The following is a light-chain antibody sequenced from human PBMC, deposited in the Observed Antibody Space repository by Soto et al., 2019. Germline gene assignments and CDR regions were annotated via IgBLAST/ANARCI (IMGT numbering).Light chain of an antibody. CDR1: QSISWW. Sequence: DIQMTQSPSTLSASVGDRVTITCRASQSISWWLAWYQQKPGKAPKVLIYDASSLESGVPSRFSGSGSGTEFTFTISSLQPDDCATYYCQQYNSYSWTFGQGTRLEIK. J-gene: IGKJ5*01. CDR2: DAS. CDR3: QQYNSYSWT. V-gene: IGKV1-5*01.